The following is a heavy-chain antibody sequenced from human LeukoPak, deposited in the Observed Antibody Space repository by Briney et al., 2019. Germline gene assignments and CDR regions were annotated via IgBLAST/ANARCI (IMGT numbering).Heavy chain of an antibody. V-gene: IGHV3-7*01. CDR3: ARDTSPYTGTIWSDAFDI. CDR1: GFTFSDYW. D-gene: IGHD2-2*01. J-gene: IGHJ3*02. CDR2: IKQDGSEK. Sequence: GGSLRLSCADSGFTFSDYWMTWVRQAPGKGLEWVANIKQDGSEKNYVDSVKGRFTISRDNAKNSVYLQMHSLRGEDTAVYYCARDTSPYTGTIWSDAFDIWGQGTMVTVSS.